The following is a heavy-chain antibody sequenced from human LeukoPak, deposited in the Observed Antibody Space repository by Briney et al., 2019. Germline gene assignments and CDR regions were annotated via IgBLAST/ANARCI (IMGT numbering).Heavy chain of an antibody. CDR1: GGSISSYY. J-gene: IGHJ3*02. D-gene: IGHD3-22*01. V-gene: IGHV4-59*07. CDR3: ARHQSDSDSSDAFDI. Sequence: PADTLSLTCTVSGGSISSYYGSWVPQPPGKGLKCSGYIYYSGSTNYNPSLKSRVTISVDTSKNQCSPKLSSVTAADTAVYYCARHQSDSDSSDAFDIWGRGTMVTVSS. CDR2: IYYSGST.